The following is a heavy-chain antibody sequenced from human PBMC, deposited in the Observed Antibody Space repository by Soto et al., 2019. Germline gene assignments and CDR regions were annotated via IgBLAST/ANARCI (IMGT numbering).Heavy chain of an antibody. J-gene: IGHJ4*02. CDR3: ARERGYSYGYGDY. Sequence: EVQLVESGGGLVKPGGSLRLSCAASGFTFSSYNMKWVRQAPGKGLEWVSSISSSSSYIYYADSVKGRFTISRDNAKNSLYLQMNSLRAEDTAVYYCARERGYSYGYGDYWGQGTLVTVSS. D-gene: IGHD5-18*01. V-gene: IGHV3-21*01. CDR2: ISSSSSYI. CDR1: GFTFSSYN.